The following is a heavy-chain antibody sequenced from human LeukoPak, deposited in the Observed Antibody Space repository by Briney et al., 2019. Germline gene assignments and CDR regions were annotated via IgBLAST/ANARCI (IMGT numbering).Heavy chain of an antibody. Sequence: GGSLRLSCAASGFTFSSYGMHWVRQAPGKGMEWVAVISYDGSNKYYADSVKGRFTISRDNSKNTLYLQMNSLRAEDTAVYYCAKSLVVTENDYYYYGVDVWGQGTTVTVSS. CDR3: AKSLVVTENDYYYYGVDV. CDR1: GFTFSSYG. D-gene: IGHD3-22*01. J-gene: IGHJ6*02. V-gene: IGHV3-30*18. CDR2: ISYDGSNK.